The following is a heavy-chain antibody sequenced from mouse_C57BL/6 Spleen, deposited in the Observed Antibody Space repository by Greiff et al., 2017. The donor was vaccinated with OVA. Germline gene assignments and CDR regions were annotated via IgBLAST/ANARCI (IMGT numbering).Heavy chain of an antibody. CDR2: SRNKANDYTT. V-gene: IGHV7-1*01. CDR3: ARDASYDGYPYWYFDV. Sequence: EVKLVESGGGLVQSGRSLRLSCATSGFTFSDFYMEWVRQAPGKGLEWIAASRNKANDYTTEYSASVKGLFIVSRDTSQSILYLQMNALRAEDTAIYYCARDASYDGYPYWYFDVWGTGTSVTVSS. D-gene: IGHD2-3*01. CDR1: GFTFSDFY. J-gene: IGHJ1*03.